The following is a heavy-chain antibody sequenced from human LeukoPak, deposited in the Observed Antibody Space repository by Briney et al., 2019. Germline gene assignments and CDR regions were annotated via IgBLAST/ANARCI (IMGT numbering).Heavy chain of an antibody. J-gene: IGHJ4*02. Sequence: SETLSLTCTVSGGSISSSSYYWGWIRQSPGKGLEWIGRIYGRASTSYNPSLMNRVTMSVDTSKNHFSLQLTSVTAADTAVYYCARYDSRGSASTRFDYWGPGILVTVSS. CDR2: IYGRAST. CDR1: GGSISSSSYY. V-gene: IGHV4-39*02. CDR3: ARYDSRGSASTRFDY. D-gene: IGHD3-16*01.